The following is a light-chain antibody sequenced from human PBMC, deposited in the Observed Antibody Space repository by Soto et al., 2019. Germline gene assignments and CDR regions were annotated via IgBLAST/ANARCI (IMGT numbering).Light chain of an antibody. CDR3: QRRSKWPPYT. J-gene: IGKJ2*01. V-gene: IGKV3-11*01. CDR2: DAS. CDR1: QSVSRY. Sequence: EIVLTQSPATLSLSPGERATLSCRASQSVSRYLAWYQKKPGQAPRLLIYDASNRATGIPARFSGTGSGTDFTLTISSLEPEDFAVYYCQRRSKWPPYTFGQGTKLEIK.